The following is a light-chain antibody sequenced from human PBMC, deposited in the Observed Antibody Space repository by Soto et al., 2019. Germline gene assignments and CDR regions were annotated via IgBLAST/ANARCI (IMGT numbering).Light chain of an antibody. Sequence: DIPMTQSPSSLSASVGDRVTITRRASQSIGRYLNWYQQKPGKAPKLLIYGVSSLQSGVPSRFSGSGSGTDFTLTITSLQPEDFATYYCQQSHNTPRTFGQGTKVEIK. V-gene: IGKV1-39*01. J-gene: IGKJ2*01. CDR1: QSIGRY. CDR3: QQSHNTPRT. CDR2: GVS.